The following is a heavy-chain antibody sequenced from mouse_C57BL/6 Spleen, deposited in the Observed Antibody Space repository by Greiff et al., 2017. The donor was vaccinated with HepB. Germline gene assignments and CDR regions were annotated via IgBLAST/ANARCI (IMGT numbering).Heavy chain of an antibody. J-gene: IGHJ1*03. D-gene: IGHD1-1*01. V-gene: IGHV1-55*01. Sequence: VQLQQPGAELVKPGASVKMSCKASGYTFTSYWITWVKQRPGQGLEWIGDIYPGSGSTNYNEKFKSKATLTVDTSSSTAYMQLSSLTSEDSAVYYCARPRYERDWYFDVWGTGTTVTVSS. CDR3: ARPRYERDWYFDV. CDR2: IYPGSGST. CDR1: GYTFTSYW.